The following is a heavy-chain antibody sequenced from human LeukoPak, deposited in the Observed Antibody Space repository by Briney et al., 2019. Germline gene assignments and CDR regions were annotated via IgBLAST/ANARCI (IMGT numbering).Heavy chain of an antibody. V-gene: IGHV1-24*01. Sequence: GASVKVSCRVSGYTLTALSMHWVRQAPGKGLEWMGGFDPDTVETIYAQKFQGRVTMTEDTSTDTAYMDLSSLRSEDTAVYYCARDLTTFGFIPDAFDFWGQGTMVTVSS. CDR2: FDPDTVET. D-gene: IGHD3-3*01. J-gene: IGHJ3*01. CDR1: GYTLTALS. CDR3: ARDLTTFGFIPDAFDF.